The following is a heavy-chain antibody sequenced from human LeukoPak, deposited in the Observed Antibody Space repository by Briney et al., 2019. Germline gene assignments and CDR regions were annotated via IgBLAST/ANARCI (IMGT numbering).Heavy chain of an antibody. CDR1: GGSISSGGYY. J-gene: IGHJ1*01. CDR3: ARDGAAAGEYFQH. Sequence: SQTLSLTCTVSGGSISSGGYYWSWIRQHPGKGLGWIGYIYYSGSTNYNPSLKSRVTISVDTSKNQFSLKLSSVTAADTALYYCARDGAAAGEYFQHWGQGTLVTVSS. V-gene: IGHV4-61*08. CDR2: IYYSGST. D-gene: IGHD6-13*01.